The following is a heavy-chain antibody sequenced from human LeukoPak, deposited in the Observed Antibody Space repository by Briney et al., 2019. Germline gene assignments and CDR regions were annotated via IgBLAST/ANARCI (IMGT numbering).Heavy chain of an antibody. V-gene: IGHV3-15*01. J-gene: IGHJ4*02. CDR3: TTVRMGYDYVWGSYRPLPY. Sequence: GGSLRLSCAASGFTFSSYGMHWVRQAPGKGLEWVGRIKSKTDGGTTDYAAPVKGRFTISRDDSKNTLYLQMNSLKTEDTAVYYCTTVRMGYDYVWGSYRPLPYWGQGTLVTVSS. CDR2: IKSKTDGGTT. D-gene: IGHD3-16*02. CDR1: GFTFSSYG.